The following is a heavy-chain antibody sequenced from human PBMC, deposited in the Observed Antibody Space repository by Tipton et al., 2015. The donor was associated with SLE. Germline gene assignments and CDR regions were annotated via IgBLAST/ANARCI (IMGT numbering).Heavy chain of an antibody. CDR1: GGSISSSSHY. J-gene: IGHJ5*02. D-gene: IGHD3-10*01. CDR3: ARLSSMVRRAQGWFDP. CDR2: IYYSGST. V-gene: IGHV4-39*01. Sequence: TLSLTCTVSGGSISSSSHYWGWIRQPPGKGLEWIGSIYYSGSTYYNPSLKSRVTISVDTSKNQFSLKRSSVTAADTAVYYCARLSSMVRRAQGWFDPWGQGTLVTVSS.